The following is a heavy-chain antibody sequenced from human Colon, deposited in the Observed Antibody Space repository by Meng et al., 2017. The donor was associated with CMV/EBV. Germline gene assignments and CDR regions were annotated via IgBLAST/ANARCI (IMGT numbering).Heavy chain of an antibody. V-gene: IGHV3-53*01. J-gene: IGHJ4*02. Sequence: EVQLVESGGGLVQPGGYLRLSCAASGFPVSSKYMSWVRQAPGKGLEWVSVIYIDDSTYYADSVEGRFTISRDNSRNTVYLQMNSLRAEDTAVYYCARDSPHAWDWGQGTLVTVSS. CDR1: GFPVSSKY. CDR3: ARDSPHAWD. CDR2: IYIDDST. D-gene: IGHD3-16*01.